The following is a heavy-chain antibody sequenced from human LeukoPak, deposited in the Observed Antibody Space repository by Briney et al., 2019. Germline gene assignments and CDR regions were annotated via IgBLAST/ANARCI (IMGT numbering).Heavy chain of an antibody. Sequence: GGSLRLSCAASGFTVSSNYMSWVRQAPGKGLEWVAVISYDGSNKYYADSVKGRFTISRDNSKNTLYLQMNSLRAEDTAVYYCARDVSYSSSWYVYWGQGTLVTVSS. D-gene: IGHD6-13*01. CDR3: ARDVSYSSSWYVY. V-gene: IGHV3-30*03. CDR2: ISYDGSNK. J-gene: IGHJ4*02. CDR1: GFTVSSNY.